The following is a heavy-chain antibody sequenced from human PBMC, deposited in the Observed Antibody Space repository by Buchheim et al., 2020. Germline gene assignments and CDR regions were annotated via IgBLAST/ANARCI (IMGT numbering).Heavy chain of an antibody. J-gene: IGHJ6*03. CDR1: GFTFSSYG. D-gene: IGHD4-17*01. Sequence: QEQLVESGGGVVQPGRSLRLSCAASGFTFSSYGMHWVRQAPGKGLEWVAVIWYDGSNKYYADSVKGRFTISRDNFKNTLYLQMNSLRAEDTAVYYCARGDTVGFYYYYMNVWGKGTT. CDR3: ARGDTVGFYYYYMNV. CDR2: IWYDGSNK. V-gene: IGHV3-33*01.